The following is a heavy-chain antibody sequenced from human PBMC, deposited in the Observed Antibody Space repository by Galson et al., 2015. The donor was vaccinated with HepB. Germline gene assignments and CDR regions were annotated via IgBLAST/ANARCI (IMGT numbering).Heavy chain of an antibody. J-gene: IGHJ6*02. CDR3: ARVGYCSGGSCSHSYYYYYGMDV. V-gene: IGHV1-18*04. CDR2: ISAYNGNT. Sequence: SVKVSCKASGYTFTSYGISWVRQAPGQGLEWMGWISAYNGNTNYAQKLQGRVTMTTDTSTSTAYMELRSLRSDDTAVYYCARVGYCSGGSCSHSYYYYYGMDVWGQGTTVTVSS. CDR1: GYTFTSYG. D-gene: IGHD2-15*01.